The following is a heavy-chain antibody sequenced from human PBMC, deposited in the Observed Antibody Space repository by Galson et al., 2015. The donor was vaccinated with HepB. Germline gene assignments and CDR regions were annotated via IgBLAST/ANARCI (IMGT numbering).Heavy chain of an antibody. CDR1: GDSVSSHSAA. J-gene: IGHJ6*02. CDR3: ARAESIAARPSWGMDV. CDR2: TYYRSKWYN. V-gene: IGHV6-1*01. D-gene: IGHD6-6*01. Sequence: CAISGDSVSSHSAAWNWIRQSPSRGLEWLGRTYYRSKWYNDYAVSVKSRITINPDTSKNQFSLQLNSVTPEDTAVYYCARAESIAARPSWGMDVWGQGTTVTVSS.